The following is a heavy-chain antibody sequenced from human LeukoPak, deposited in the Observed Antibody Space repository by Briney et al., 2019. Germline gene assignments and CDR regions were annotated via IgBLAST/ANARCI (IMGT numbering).Heavy chain of an antibody. CDR1: GFTFSSYE. D-gene: IGHD3-22*01. V-gene: IGHV3-48*03. CDR3: ARDGYYYDSRGYHTYYFDY. J-gene: IGHJ4*02. CDR2: ISSSGSTI. Sequence: GGSLRLSCAASGFTFSSYEMNWVRQAPGKGLEWVSYISSSGSTIYYADSVKGRFTISRDNSKNTLYLQMNSLKPEDTAVYYCARDGYYYDSRGYHTYYFDYWGQGTLVTVSS.